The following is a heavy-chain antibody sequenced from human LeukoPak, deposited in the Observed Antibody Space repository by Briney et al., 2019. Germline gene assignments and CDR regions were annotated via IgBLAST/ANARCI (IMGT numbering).Heavy chain of an antibody. V-gene: IGHV4-39*02. CDR1: GASVSTTRYY. D-gene: IGHD3-22*01. J-gene: IGHJ4*02. Sequence: MTSETLSLTCSVSGASVSTTRYYWAWIRQPPGQGLQWIGSFHSSGSPFYNPYLDSRITISPDASDNNFSLRLTSVTAADTAVYYCARRASSSEHLSPPVHFWGQGSLVIVSS. CDR3: ARRASSSEHLSPPVHF. CDR2: FHSSGSP.